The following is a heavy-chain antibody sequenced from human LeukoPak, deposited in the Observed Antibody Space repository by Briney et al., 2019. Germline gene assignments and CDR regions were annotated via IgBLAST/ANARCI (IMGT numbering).Heavy chain of an antibody. D-gene: IGHD2-2*02. J-gene: IGHJ6*02. CDR3: AISRRSGCCSSTSCYTDYYYYGMDV. Sequence: SVKVSCKASVGTFSSYAISWVRQAPGQRLEWMGRITPIFGIANYAQKFQGGVTITADKSTSTAYMELSSLRSEDTAVYYCAISRRSGCCSSTSCYTDYYYYGMDVWGQGTTVTVSS. CDR2: ITPIFGIA. V-gene: IGHV1-69*04. CDR1: VGTFSSYA.